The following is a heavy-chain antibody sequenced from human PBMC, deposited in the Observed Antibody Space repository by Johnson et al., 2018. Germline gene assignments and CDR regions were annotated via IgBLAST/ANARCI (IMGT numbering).Heavy chain of an antibody. J-gene: IGHJ6*03. D-gene: IGHD3-3*01. CDR1: GFTFSSYA. CDR2: ISYDGSNK. V-gene: IGHV3-30-3*01. Sequence: QVQLQESGGGVVQPGRSLRLSCAASGFTFSSYAMHWVRQAPGKGLEWVAVISYDGSNKYYADSVKGRFTISRDNSKNTLYLQMNSLRAEDTAVYYCARDGYDFWGGHTPPYYYYYLDVWGKGTTVTVSS. CDR3: ARDGYDFWGGHTPPYYYYYLDV.